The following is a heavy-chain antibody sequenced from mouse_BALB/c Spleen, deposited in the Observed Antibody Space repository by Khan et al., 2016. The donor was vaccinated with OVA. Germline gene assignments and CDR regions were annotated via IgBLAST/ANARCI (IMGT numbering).Heavy chain of an antibody. CDR2: INYSGST. V-gene: IGHV3-2*02. CDR1: GYSITSDYA. J-gene: IGHJ4*01. CDR3: ARYGSRYNYAMDY. D-gene: IGHD2-2*01. Sequence: EVQLQESGPGLVKPSQSLSLTCTVTGYSITSDYAWNWIRQFPGNKLEWMGYINYSGSTNYNPALKSRISITRDTSKNQLFLQLNSVTTADTATYYCARYGSRYNYAMDYWGQGTSVTVSS.